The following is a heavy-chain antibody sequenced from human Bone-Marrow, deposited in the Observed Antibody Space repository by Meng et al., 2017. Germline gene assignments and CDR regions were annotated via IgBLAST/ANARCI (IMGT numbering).Heavy chain of an antibody. CDR3: ARAKRIYSGYGWWFDP. D-gene: IGHD5-12*01. J-gene: IGHJ5*02. CDR1: GGSFSGYY. Sequence: QLQQWGAGLLKPSETLSPPCAAYGGSFSGYYWSWIRQPPGKGLEWIGEINHSGSTNYNPSLKSRVTISVDTSKNQFSLKLSSVTAADTAVYYCARAKRIYSGYGWWFDPWGQGTLVTVSS. CDR2: INHSGST. V-gene: IGHV4-34*01.